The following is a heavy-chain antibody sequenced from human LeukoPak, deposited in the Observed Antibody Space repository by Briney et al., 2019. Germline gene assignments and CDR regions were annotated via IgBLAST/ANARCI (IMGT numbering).Heavy chain of an antibody. D-gene: IGHD3-10*01. J-gene: IGHJ5*02. CDR3: ARHVGGRVPGVFHLFDP. Sequence: PSETLSLTCAVYGGSFSGYYWSWIRQPPGKGLEWIGEINHSGSTNYNPSLKSRVTISVDTSKNQFSLKLSSVTAADTAVYYCARHVGGRVPGVFHLFDPWGQGTLVTVSS. V-gene: IGHV4-34*01. CDR2: INHSGST. CDR1: GGSFSGYY.